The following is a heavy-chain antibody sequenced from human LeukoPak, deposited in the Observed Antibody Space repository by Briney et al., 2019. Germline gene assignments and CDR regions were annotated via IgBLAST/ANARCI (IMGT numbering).Heavy chain of an antibody. D-gene: IGHD5/OR15-5a*01. CDR1: GFTFRNYD. CDR3: VRGGIQVSGIDAFDI. CDR2: IGIADDT. J-gene: IGHJ3*02. V-gene: IGHV3-13*01. Sequence: GGSLRLSCAASGFTFRNYDMHWVRQFPGRGLEWVSAIGIADDTHYPDSVKGRFTISRENAKNSLYLQLNSLRDGDTAVYYCVRGGIQVSGIDAFDIWGQGTMVTVSS.